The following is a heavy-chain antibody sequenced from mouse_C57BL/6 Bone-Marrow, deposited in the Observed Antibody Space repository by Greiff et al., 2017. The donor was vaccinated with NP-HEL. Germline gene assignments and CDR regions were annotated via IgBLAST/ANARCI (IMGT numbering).Heavy chain of an antibody. CDR3: ATGNYYGSSYDYYAMDY. D-gene: IGHD1-1*01. CDR2: INPNNGGT. J-gene: IGHJ4*01. V-gene: IGHV1-22*01. CDR1: GYTFTDYN. Sequence: VQLKESGPELVKPGASVKMSCKASGYTFTDYNMHWVKQSHGKSLEWIGYINPNNGGTSYNQKFKGKATLTVNKSSSTAYMELRSLTSEDSAVYYCATGNYYGSSYDYYAMDYWGQGTSVTVSS.